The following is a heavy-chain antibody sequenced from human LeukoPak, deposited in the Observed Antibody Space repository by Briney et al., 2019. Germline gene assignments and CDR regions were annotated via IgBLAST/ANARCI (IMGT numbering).Heavy chain of an antibody. V-gene: IGHV3-7*01. CDR1: GFTFSSYW. J-gene: IGHJ4*02. CDR2: IRQDGSEK. CDR3: YTATPDY. Sequence: GGSLRLSCAASGFTFSSYWMSWVRRAPGKGLEWVANIRQDGSEKNYVDSVKGRFTISRDNAKNSLYLQMNSLRAEDTAVYYCYTATPDYWGQGTLVTVSS. D-gene: IGHD5-18*01.